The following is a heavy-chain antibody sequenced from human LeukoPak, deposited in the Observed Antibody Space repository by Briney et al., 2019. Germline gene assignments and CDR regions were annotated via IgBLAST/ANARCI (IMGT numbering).Heavy chain of an antibody. CDR2: ISTSIIHI. J-gene: IGHJ6*03. Sequence: GESLRLSCAASGFTSRFTFSSYSMHWVRQAPGKGLELLSSISTSIIHIYYADSVNTRFTISRDNAKSSLYLHMNSLRAEDTALYYCAREEQMLFRPPNYYYYYMDFWGKGSTVTVSS. D-gene: IGHD3-10*01. CDR1: GFTSRFTFSSYS. V-gene: IGHV3-21*01. CDR3: AREEQMLFRPPNYYYYYMDF.